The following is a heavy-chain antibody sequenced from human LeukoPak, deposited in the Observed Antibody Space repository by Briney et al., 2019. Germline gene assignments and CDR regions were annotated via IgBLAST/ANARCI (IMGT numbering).Heavy chain of an antibody. CDR1: GIMFSDYS. CDR2: ISGSGAHT. CDR3: AKMYHMHTSYYYGIDV. J-gene: IGHJ6*02. D-gene: IGHD2-2*01. V-gene: IGHV3-23*01. Sequence: GGSLRLSCAASGIMFSDYSMSWVRQAPGKGLEWVSIISGSGAHTYYAASVTGRFTLSRDNSKNTLFLRMDSLRGEDTAVYFCAKMYHMHTSYYYGIDVWGHGTAVTVSS.